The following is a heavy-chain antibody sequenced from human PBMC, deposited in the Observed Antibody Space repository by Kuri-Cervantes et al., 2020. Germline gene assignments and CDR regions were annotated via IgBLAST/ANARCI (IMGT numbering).Heavy chain of an antibody. CDR3: ARGVPLYGDYVGAFDI. J-gene: IGHJ3*02. CDR2: INPNSGGT. V-gene: IGHV1-2*02. CDR1: GYTFTGYY. Sequence: ASVKVSCKASGYTFTGYYMHWVRQAPGQGLEWMGWINPNSGGTNYAQKFQGRVTMTRDTSIGTAYMELSRLRSDDTAVYYCARGVPLYGDYVGAFDIWGQGTMVTVSS. D-gene: IGHD4-17*01.